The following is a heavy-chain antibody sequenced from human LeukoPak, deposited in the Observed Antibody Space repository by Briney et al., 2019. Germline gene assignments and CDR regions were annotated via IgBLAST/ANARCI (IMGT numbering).Heavy chain of an antibody. Sequence: ASVKVSCKASGYTFISYGITWVRQAPGQGPEWMGWISGYNGNANYAQKFQDRVTLTTDTSTNTAYMELRSPRSDDTAMYYCARGKGRFGELFDTFDIWGQGTMVTVSS. CDR3: ARGKGRFGELFDTFDI. J-gene: IGHJ3*02. D-gene: IGHD3-10*01. CDR2: ISGYNGNA. V-gene: IGHV1-18*01. CDR1: GYTFISYG.